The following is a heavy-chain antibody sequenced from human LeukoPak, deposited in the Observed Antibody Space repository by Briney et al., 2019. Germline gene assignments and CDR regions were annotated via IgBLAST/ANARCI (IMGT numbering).Heavy chain of an antibody. CDR3: ARGIDSSGYYKPLYYFDY. CDR1: GYTFTGYY. J-gene: IGHJ4*02. CDR2: INPNSGGT. D-gene: IGHD3-22*01. V-gene: IGHV1-2*02. Sequence: ASVKVSCKASGYTFTGYYMHWVRQAPGQGLEWMGWINPNSGGTNYAQKFQGRVTMTRDTSISTAYVELSRLRSDDTAVYYCARGIDSSGYYKPLYYFDYWGQGTLVTVSS.